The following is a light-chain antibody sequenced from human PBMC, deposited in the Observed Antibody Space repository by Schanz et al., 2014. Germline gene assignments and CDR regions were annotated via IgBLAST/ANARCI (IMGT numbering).Light chain of an antibody. CDR1: ESVGRW. J-gene: IGKJ2*01. CDR2: DAS. CDR3: QQYNSVIYT. V-gene: IGKV1-5*01. Sequence: DIQVTQSPSTLSASVGDRVTITCRTSESVGRWLAWYQQKPGKAPTLLIYDASRLESGVPSRFSGSGSGTXFTLTISSLQPXXXATYYCQQYNSVIYTFGQGTKLQIK.